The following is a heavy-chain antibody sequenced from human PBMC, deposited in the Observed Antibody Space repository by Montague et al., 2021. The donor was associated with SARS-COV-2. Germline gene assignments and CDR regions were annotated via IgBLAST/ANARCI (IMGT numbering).Heavy chain of an antibody. D-gene: IGHD6-13*01. V-gene: IGHV4-39*01. CDR1: GGSISRSTSS. CDR3: ARLPLVSSWSRAAGYYYYGMDV. J-gene: IGHJ6*02. CDR2: ISYTGST. Sequence: SETLSLTCTVPGGSISRSTSSWAWIRQPPGKGLEWIGSISYTGSTYYNPSLKSRVTISVDTSRNQFSLRLSPVTAADTSAYYCARLPLVSSWSRAAGYYYYGMDVWGQGTTVTVSS.